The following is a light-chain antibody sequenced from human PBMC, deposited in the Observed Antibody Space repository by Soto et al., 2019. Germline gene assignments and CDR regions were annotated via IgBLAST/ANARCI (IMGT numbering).Light chain of an antibody. CDR3: QQRSNLGRT. V-gene: IGKV3-11*01. CDR2: DAS. Sequence: EIVLTQSPATLSLSPGEIATLSCRASQSVSSYLAWYQQKPGQAPRLLIYDASNRATGIPARFSGSGSGTDFTLTNSSVEPEGFAVYTCQQRSNLGRTFGQGTKAEIK. J-gene: IGKJ1*01. CDR1: QSVSSY.